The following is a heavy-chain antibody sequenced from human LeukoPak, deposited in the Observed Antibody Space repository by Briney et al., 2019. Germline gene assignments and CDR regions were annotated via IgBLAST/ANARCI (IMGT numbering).Heavy chain of an antibody. CDR2: ISSSSSYI. CDR1: GFTFRSYS. V-gene: IGHV3-21*01. D-gene: IGHD2-2*01. J-gene: IGHJ5*02. Sequence: GGSLRLSCAASGFTFRSYSMNWVRQAPGKGLEWVSSISSSSSYIYYADSVKGRFTISKDNAKNSLYLQMNSLRAEDTAVYYCASDIVVVQAAMGGNWFDPWGQGTLVTVSS. CDR3: ASDIVVVQAAMGGNWFDP.